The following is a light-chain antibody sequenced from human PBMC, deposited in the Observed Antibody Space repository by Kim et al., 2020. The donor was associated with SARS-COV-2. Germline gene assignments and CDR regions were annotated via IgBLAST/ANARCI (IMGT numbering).Light chain of an antibody. CDR1: NIGSKF. V-gene: IGLV3-21*04. CDR2: YDS. CDR3: QVWDSTSDHVV. Sequence: SYELTQPPSVSVAPGKTARITCGGNNIGSKFVHWCQQKPGQAPVLVIYYDSDRPSGIPERFSGSNSGNTATLTISRVEAGDEADYYCQVWDSTSDHVVFGGGTKLTVL. J-gene: IGLJ2*01.